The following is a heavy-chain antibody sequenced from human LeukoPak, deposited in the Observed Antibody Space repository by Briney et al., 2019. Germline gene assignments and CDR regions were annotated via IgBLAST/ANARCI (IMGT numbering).Heavy chain of an antibody. Sequence: SETLSLTCTVSGGSISSGGYYWSWIRQHPGKGLEWIGYIYYSGSTYYNPSLKSRVTISVDTSKNQFSLKLSSVTAADTAVYYCARLPLGGYIYEDVIDYWGQGTLVTVSS. V-gene: IGHV4-31*03. J-gene: IGHJ4*02. CDR1: GGSISSGGYY. D-gene: IGHD5-24*01. CDR3: ARLPLGGYIYEDVIDY. CDR2: IYYSGST.